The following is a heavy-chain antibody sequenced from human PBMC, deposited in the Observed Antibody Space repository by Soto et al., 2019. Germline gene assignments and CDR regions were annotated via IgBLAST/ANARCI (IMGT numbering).Heavy chain of an antibody. J-gene: IGHJ4*02. Sequence: GGSLRLSCAASGFTFDDYAMHWVRQAPGKGLEWVSGISWNSGSIGYADSVKGRFTISRDNAKNSLYLQMNSLRAEDTALYYCAKGPRGSGYYYFDYWGQGTLVTVSS. V-gene: IGHV3-9*01. CDR1: GFTFDDYA. D-gene: IGHD3-3*01. CDR2: ISWNSGSI. CDR3: AKGPRGSGYYYFDY.